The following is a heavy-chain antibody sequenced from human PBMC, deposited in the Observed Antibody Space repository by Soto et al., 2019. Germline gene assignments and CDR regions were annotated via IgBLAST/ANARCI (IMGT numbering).Heavy chain of an antibody. CDR1: GFSFNTYT. CDR3: ARDRGYKQEDGMDV. V-gene: IGHV3-21*01. J-gene: IGHJ6*02. Sequence: EVLLVESGGGLVEPGGSLSLSCAASGFSFNTYTMNSVRQSPGKELEWVTSITPSSDYIYSGASMNGRFTVTRDNAENEMSLLMDSLRAEHTAVYYCARDRGYKQEDGMDVWGQGTTVTVSS. CDR2: ITPSSDYI. D-gene: IGHD3-10*01.